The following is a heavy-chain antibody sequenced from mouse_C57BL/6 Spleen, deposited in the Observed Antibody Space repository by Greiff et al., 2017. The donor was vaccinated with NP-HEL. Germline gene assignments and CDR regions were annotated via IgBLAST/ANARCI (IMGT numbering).Heavy chain of an antibody. CDR2: ISSGSSTI. CDR3: ARGEGVYYFDY. V-gene: IGHV5-17*01. J-gene: IGHJ2*01. CDR1: GFTFSDYG. Sequence: DVQLVESGGGLVKPGGSLKLSCAASGFTFSDYGMHWVRQAPEKGLEWVAYISSGSSTIYYADTVKGRFTISRDNAKNTLFLQMTSLRAEDTAMYYCARGEGVYYFDYWGQGTTLTVSS.